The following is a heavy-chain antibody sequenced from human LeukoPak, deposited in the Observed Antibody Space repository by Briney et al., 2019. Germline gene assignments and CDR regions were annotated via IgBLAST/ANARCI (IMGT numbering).Heavy chain of an antibody. CDR1: GYTFTGYY. CDR2: INPNSGGT. V-gene: IGHV1-2*02. Sequence: ASVKVSCKASGYTFTGYYMHWVRQAPGQGLEWMGWINPNSGGTNYAQTFQGRDTMTRDTSISTAYMELSRLGSDDTAVYYCARDGIAVAGFDYWGQGTLVTVSS. J-gene: IGHJ4*02. D-gene: IGHD6-19*01. CDR3: ARDGIAVAGFDY.